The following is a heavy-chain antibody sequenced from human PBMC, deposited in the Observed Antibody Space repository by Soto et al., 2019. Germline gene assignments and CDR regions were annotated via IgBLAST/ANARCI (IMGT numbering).Heavy chain of an antibody. V-gene: IGHV4-39*01. CDR3: AGLTTHV. CDR2: IYYSGST. J-gene: IGHJ6*04. CDR1: GGSISSSSYY. Sequence: QLQLQESGPGLVKPSETLSLTCTVSGGSISSSSYYWGWIRQPPGKGLEWIGSIYYSGSTYYNPAITSRVTISVDTSKNLFSLKMSSVTAADTAVYYYAGLTTHVWGKGTTVTVSS.